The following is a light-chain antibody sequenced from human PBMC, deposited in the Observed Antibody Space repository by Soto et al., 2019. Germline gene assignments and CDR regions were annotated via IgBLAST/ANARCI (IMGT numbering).Light chain of an antibody. V-gene: IGLV2-23*01. CDR1: SSDVGSYNL. J-gene: IGLJ2*01. CDR2: EGS. Sequence: QSALTQPASVSGSPGQSITISCTGTSSDVGSYNLVSWYQQHPGKAPKLMIYEGSKRPSGVSNRFSGSKSGNTASLPLSGLQAEDEADYYCCSYAGSSTYVVFGGGTKLTVL. CDR3: CSYAGSSTYVV.